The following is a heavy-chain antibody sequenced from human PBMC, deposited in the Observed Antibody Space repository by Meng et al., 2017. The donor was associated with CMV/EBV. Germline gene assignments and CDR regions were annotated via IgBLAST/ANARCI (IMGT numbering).Heavy chain of an antibody. CDR1: GFTFSSYG. CDR2: IRYDGSNK. Sequence: GESLKISCAASGFTFSSYGMHWARQAPGKGLEWVAFIRYDGSNKYYADSVKGRFTISRDNSKNTLYLQMNSLRAEDTAVYYCAKDSLVLNYYYYYGMDVWGQGTTVTVSS. D-gene: IGHD3-10*01. J-gene: IGHJ6*02. CDR3: AKDSLVLNYYYYYGMDV. V-gene: IGHV3-30*02.